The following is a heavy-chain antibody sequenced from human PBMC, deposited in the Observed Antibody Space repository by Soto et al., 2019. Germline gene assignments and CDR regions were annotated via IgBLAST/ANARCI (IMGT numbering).Heavy chain of an antibody. V-gene: IGHV3-15*01. Sequence: GGSLRLSCAASGFTFSNAWMIWVRQAPGKGLEWVGRIKSKTDGGTTDYAAPVKGRFTISRDDSKNTLYLQMNSLKTEDTAVYYCTTANWNYGNFVDYWGQGTLVTVSS. CDR1: GFTFSNAW. CDR2: IKSKTDGGTT. J-gene: IGHJ4*02. D-gene: IGHD1-7*01. CDR3: TTANWNYGNFVDY.